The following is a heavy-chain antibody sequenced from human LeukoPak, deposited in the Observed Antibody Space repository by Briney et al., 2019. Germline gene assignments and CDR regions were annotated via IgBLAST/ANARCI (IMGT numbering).Heavy chain of an antibody. V-gene: IGHV1-18*01. Sequence: ASVKVSCKASGYTFTSYGISWVRQAPGQGLEWMGWISAYNGNTNYAQKFQGRVTMTRDTSTSTVYMELSSLRSEDTAVYYCARDRTVIPAAMSGISYWGQGTLVTVSS. J-gene: IGHJ4*02. CDR2: ISAYNGNT. D-gene: IGHD2-2*01. CDR1: GYTFTSYG. CDR3: ARDRTVIPAAMSGISY.